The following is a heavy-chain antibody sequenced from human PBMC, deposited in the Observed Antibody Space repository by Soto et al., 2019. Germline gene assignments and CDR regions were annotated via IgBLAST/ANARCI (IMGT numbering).Heavy chain of an antibody. CDR1: GDSVSSGGYY. J-gene: IGHJ6*02. CDR3: ARGFSSVSMDA. Sequence: SETLSLTCTVSGDSVSSGGYYWSWIRQPPGKGLEWIGYIYSSGSANYSPSLKSRVTISRDTSKNQISLKVASVTAADTAGYYCARGFSSVSMDAWGQGTTVTVSS. D-gene: IGHD6-19*01. CDR2: IYSSGSA. V-gene: IGHV4-61*08.